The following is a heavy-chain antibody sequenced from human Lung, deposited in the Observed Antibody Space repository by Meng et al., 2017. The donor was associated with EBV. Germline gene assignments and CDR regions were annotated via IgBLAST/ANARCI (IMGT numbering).Heavy chain of an antibody. J-gene: IGHJ4*02. CDR3: ARERSGSYYNFDY. CDR1: GFTFSNYA. D-gene: IGHD3-10*01. CDR2: ISYDGSNK. Sequence: QVRLVEVGGGVVQPGRSLRLSCAASGFTFSNYAMHWVRQAPGKGLEWVAVISYDGSNKYYADSVKDRFTISRDNSKNTLYLQMNSLRAEDTAVYYCARERSGSYYNFDYWGQGTLVTVSS. V-gene: IGHV3-30-3*01.